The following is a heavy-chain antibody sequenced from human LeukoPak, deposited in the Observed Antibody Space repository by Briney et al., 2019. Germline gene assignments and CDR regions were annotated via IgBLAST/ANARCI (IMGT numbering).Heavy chain of an antibody. V-gene: IGHV4-34*01. D-gene: IGHD3-3*01. J-gene: IGHJ5*02. CDR1: GGSFSGHY. Sequence: SETLSLTCAVYGGSFSGHYWSWIRQPPGKGLEWIGEINHSGSTNYNPSLKSRVTISVDTSKNQFSLKLSSVTAADTAVYYCARAIYDDNWFDPWGQGTLVTVSS. CDR3: ARAIYDDNWFDP. CDR2: INHSGST.